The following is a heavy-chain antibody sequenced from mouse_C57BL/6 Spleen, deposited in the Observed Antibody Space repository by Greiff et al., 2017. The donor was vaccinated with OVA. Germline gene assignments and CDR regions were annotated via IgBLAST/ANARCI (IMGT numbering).Heavy chain of an antibody. Sequence: QVQLQQPGAELVRPGSSVKLSCKASGYTFTSYWMHWVKQRPIQGLEWIGNIDPSDSDTHYNQKFKDKATLTVDKSSSTAYMQLSSLTSEDSAVYYGGRRDYYDYDGGYFDVWGKGTTVTVSS. V-gene: IGHV1-52*01. J-gene: IGHJ1*03. CDR3: GRRDYYDYDGGYFDV. D-gene: IGHD2-4*01. CDR1: GYTFTSYW. CDR2: IDPSDSDT.